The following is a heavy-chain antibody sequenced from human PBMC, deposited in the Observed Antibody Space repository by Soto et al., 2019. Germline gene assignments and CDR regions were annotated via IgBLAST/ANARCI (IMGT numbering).Heavy chain of an antibody. CDR1: GDTFSSDM. CDR3: ARRPTVMTPSPWVY. V-gene: IGHV1-69*12. CDR2: IIPMFGTP. J-gene: IGHJ4*02. Sequence: QVQLVQSGAEEKKPGSSVKVSCKASGDTFSSDMINWVRQAPGQGLEWMGGIIPMFGTPNFAQKFQGRVTITADESTGTAYMEMTSLRFEDTALYYCARRPTVMTPSPWVYWGQGTLVTVSS. D-gene: IGHD4-17*01.